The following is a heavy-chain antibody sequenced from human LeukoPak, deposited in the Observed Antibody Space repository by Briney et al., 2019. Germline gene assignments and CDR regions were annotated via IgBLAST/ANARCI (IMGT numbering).Heavy chain of an antibody. Sequence: GGSLRLSCAASGFTFSSYWMSWVRQAPGKGLEWVANIKQDGSDKSYVDSVKGRFTISRDNAKNSLYLQMNSPRAEDTAVYYCARDSRFTMRDYWGQGTLVTVSS. CDR3: ARDSRFTMRDY. D-gene: IGHD3-22*01. CDR2: IKQDGSDK. CDR1: GFTFSSYW. J-gene: IGHJ4*02. V-gene: IGHV3-7*01.